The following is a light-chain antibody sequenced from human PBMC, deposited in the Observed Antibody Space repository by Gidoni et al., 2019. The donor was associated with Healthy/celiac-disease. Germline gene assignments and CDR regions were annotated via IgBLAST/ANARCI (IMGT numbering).Light chain of an antibody. CDR3: SSYTSSSPYV. Sequence: QSALTQPASVSESPGQSITISCTGTSSDVGGYNYVSWYQQHPGKAPKRMIYDVSNRPSGVSNRFAGSKSGNTASLTISGLQAEDEADYYCSSYTSSSPYVFGTGTKVTVL. V-gene: IGLV2-14*03. CDR2: DVS. J-gene: IGLJ1*01. CDR1: SSDVGGYNY.